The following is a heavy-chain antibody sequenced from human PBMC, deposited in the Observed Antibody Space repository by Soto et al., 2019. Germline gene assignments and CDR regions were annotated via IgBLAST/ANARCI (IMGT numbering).Heavy chain of an antibody. D-gene: IGHD6-13*01. Sequence: EVQLVESGGGLVQPGGSLRLSCAASGFTFSTYSMIWVRQTPAKGLEWLSFITGSDTAIYYAVSVKGRFTNSRDNAQGSLFLQMNSLRAEDTAVYYCARVWTHYSGADYWGQGTLVTVSS. CDR1: GFTFSTYS. V-gene: IGHV3-48*01. CDR2: ITGSDTAI. J-gene: IGHJ4*02. CDR3: ARVWTHYSGADY.